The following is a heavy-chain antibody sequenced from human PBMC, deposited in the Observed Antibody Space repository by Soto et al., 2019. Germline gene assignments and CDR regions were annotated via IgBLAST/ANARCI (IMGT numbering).Heavy chain of an antibody. CDR3: ARDQFGYYYDSSGYFDY. Sequence: QVQLVESGGGVVQPGRSLRLSCAASGFTFSSYAMHWVRQAPGKGLEWVAVISYDGSNKYYADSVKGRFTISRDNSKNTLYLQMNSVRAEDTAVYYCARDQFGYYYDSSGYFDYWGQGTLVTVSS. CDR1: GFTFSSYA. D-gene: IGHD3-22*01. CDR2: ISYDGSNK. J-gene: IGHJ4*02. V-gene: IGHV3-30-3*01.